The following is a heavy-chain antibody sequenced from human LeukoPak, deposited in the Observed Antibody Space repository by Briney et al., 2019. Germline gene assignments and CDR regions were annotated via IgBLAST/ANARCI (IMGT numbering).Heavy chain of an antibody. CDR3: ARVVTPRYCGTPSCYWKGWFDP. CDR2: IIPIFGTA. V-gene: IGHV1-69*13. CDR1: GGTFSRYA. Sequence: ASVKVSCKASGGTFSRYAMSWVRQAPGQGLEWMGGIIPIFGTASFAQKFQGRVTITADESTGTAYMELSSLRSEDTAVYYCARVVTPRYCGTPSCYWKGWFDPWGQGTLVTVSS. J-gene: IGHJ5*02. D-gene: IGHD2-2*01.